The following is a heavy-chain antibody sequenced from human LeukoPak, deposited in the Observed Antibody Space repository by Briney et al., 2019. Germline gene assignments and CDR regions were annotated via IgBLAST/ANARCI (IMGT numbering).Heavy chain of an antibody. CDR1: GDSISSLH. J-gene: IGHJ5*02. CDR3: ARRLLYYGSGTGWFDP. D-gene: IGHD3-10*01. Sequence: SETLSLTCTVSGDSISSLHWSWIRQPPGKRLEWIGSTYNSGTTNYNPSLKSRVTISVDMSKNQFSLKLSSVTAADTAVYYCARRLLYYGSGTGWFDPWGQGTLVTVSS. V-gene: IGHV4-59*08. CDR2: TYNSGTT.